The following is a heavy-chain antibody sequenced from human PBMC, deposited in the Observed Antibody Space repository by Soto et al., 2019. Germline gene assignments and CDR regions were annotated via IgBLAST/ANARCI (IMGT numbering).Heavy chain of an antibody. CDR1: GYSFTTYW. CDR2: IYPGDSDI. Sequence: GESLKISCRGSGYSFTTYWIGWVRQMPGKGLEWMGIIYPGDSDIRYSPSFQGQVTISADKSINTAYLQWSSLKPSDTAMYYCERHPCGSGYNYYSMDVWGQGTTVTVSS. V-gene: IGHV5-51*01. J-gene: IGHJ6*02. CDR3: ERHPCGSGYNYYSMDV. D-gene: IGHD5-18*01.